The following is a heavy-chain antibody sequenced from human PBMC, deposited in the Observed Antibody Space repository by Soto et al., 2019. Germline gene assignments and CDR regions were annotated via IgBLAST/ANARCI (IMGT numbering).Heavy chain of an antibody. CDR1: GGSISTYY. D-gene: IGHD3-3*01. V-gene: IGHV4-4*07. CDR2: IDTSGST. CDR3: SRGGHDLWSGPFDY. J-gene: IGHJ4*02. Sequence: QGHLQESGPGLVRPSETLSLTCSVSGGSISTYYCNWIRQPAGKGLEWIGRIDTSGSTNYNPSLKRRVTVSLDTSKDQFSLKLSSVTAADTAVYYCSRGGHDLWSGPFDYCGQGTPVNVSS.